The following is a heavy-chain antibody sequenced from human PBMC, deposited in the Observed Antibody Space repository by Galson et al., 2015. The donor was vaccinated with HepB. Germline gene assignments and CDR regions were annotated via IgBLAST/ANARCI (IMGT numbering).Heavy chain of an antibody. CDR1: GFTFSSYS. J-gene: IGHJ3*02. D-gene: IGHD1-26*01. V-gene: IGHV3-21*01. CDR2: ISSSSSYI. CDR3: ARLGAVPGAFGI. Sequence: SLRLSCAASGFTFSSYSMDWVRQAPGKGLEWVSSISSSSSYIYYADSVKGRLTISRDNAKNSLYLQMNSLRAEDTAVYYCARLGAVPGAFGIWGQGTMVTVSS.